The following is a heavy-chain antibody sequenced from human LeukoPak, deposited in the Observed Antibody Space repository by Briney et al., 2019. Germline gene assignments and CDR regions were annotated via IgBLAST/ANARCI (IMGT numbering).Heavy chain of an antibody. J-gene: IGHJ4*02. V-gene: IGHV4-59*01. CDR2: IYYSGST. CDR1: GXSISSYY. CDR3: ARRSTVAAFDY. Sequence: KPSETLSLTCTVSGXSISSYYWSWIRQPPGKGLEWIGYIYYSGSTNYNPSLKSRVTISVDTSKNQFSLKLSSVTAADTAVYYCARRSTVAAFDYWGQGTLVTVSS. D-gene: IGHD4-23*01.